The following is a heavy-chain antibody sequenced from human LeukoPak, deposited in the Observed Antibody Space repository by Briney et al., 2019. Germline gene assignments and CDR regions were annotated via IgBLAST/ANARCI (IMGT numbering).Heavy chain of an antibody. Sequence: SETLSLTCTVSGGSISSSSYYWGWFRQPPGKGLEWIGSIYYSGSTYYNPSLKSRVTISVDTSKNQFSLKLSSVTAADTAVYYCAGRGLNSSSWYVVNAFDIWGQGTMVTVSP. J-gene: IGHJ3*02. D-gene: IGHD6-13*01. V-gene: IGHV4-39*01. CDR1: GGSISSSSYY. CDR3: AGRGLNSSSWYVVNAFDI. CDR2: IYYSGST.